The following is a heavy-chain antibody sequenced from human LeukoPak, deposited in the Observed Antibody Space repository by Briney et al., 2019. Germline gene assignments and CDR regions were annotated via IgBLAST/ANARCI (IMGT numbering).Heavy chain of an antibody. CDR3: ARFKLSSSWSGDYDY. CDR1: GFTFSSYW. D-gene: IGHD6-13*01. V-gene: IGHV3-74*01. Sequence: GGSLRLSCAASGFTFSSYWMHWVRQTPGKGLVWVSRINPDGSGTTYADSVKGRFTISRDNAKNTLFLQMSSLRAEDTAVYYCARFKLSSSWSGDYDYWGQGALVTVSS. CDR2: INPDGSGT. J-gene: IGHJ4*02.